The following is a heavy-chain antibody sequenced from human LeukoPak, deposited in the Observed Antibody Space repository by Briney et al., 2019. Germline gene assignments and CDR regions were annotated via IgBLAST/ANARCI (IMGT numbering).Heavy chain of an antibody. Sequence: GGSLRLSCAASGFTFSSYAMSWVRQAPGKGLEWVSAISGSGGSTYYADSVKGRFTISRDNSKNTLYLQMNSLRAEDTAVYYCAKFRVGATPHYYYYMDVWGKGTTVTVSS. CDR3: AKFRVGATPHYYYYMDV. D-gene: IGHD1-26*01. J-gene: IGHJ6*03. V-gene: IGHV3-23*01. CDR1: GFTFSSYA. CDR2: ISGSGGST.